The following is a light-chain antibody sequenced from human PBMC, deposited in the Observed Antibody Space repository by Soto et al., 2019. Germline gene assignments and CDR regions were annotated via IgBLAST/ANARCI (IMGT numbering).Light chain of an antibody. CDR3: SSYTSSSTPYV. J-gene: IGLJ1*01. CDR1: GSDVGGYNY. CDR2: DVT. V-gene: IGLV2-14*01. Sequence: QSVLTQPASVSGSPGQSITISCTGTGSDVGGYNYVSWYQQHPGKAPKLLIYDVTNRPSGVSNRFSGSKSGNTASLTISGRQAEDEADYYCSSYTSSSTPYVFGTGTKLTVL.